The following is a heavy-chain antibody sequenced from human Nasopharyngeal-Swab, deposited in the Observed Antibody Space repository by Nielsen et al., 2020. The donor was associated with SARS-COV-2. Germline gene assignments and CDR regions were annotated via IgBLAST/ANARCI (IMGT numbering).Heavy chain of an antibody. V-gene: IGHV1-18*04. Sequence: ASVKVSCKGSGYTFTSYGISWVRQAPGQGLEWMGWISAYNGNTNYAQKLQGRVTMTTDTSTSTAYMELRSLRSDDTAVYYCARLTDPREYSSSDAEDYWGQGTLVTVSS. CDR2: ISAYNGNT. CDR3: ARLTDPREYSSSDAEDY. CDR1: GYTFTSYG. D-gene: IGHD6-6*01. J-gene: IGHJ4*02.